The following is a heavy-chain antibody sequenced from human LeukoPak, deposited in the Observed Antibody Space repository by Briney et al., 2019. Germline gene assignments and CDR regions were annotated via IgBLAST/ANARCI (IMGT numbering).Heavy chain of an antibody. CDR1: GYTFISFG. D-gene: IGHD2-21*02. V-gene: IGHV1-18*01. J-gene: IGHJ4*02. CDR2: ISAYNGNP. CDR3: AREGVVTNTYAY. Sequence: ASVKVSCKASGYTFISFGISWVRQAPGQGLEWMGWISAYNGNPNYSQKLQDRVTMTTDTSTSTAYMELRSLRSDDTAVYYCAREGVVTNTYAYWGQGTLLTVSS.